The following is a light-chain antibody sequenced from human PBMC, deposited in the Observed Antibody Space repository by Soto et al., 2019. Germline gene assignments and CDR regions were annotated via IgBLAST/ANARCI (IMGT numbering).Light chain of an antibody. CDR2: EVS. CDR3: MQSTQLPPT. Sequence: DIVMTQTPLSLPVTPGAPASISCRSSQSLFDSDDGTTYLDWYLQKPGQSPQLLIYEVSTRVSGVPDRFSGSGSGTDFTLEISRVETDDVGIYYCMQSTQLPPTFGQGTRLEI. CDR1: QSLFDSDDGTTY. V-gene: IGKV2-40*01. J-gene: IGKJ5*01.